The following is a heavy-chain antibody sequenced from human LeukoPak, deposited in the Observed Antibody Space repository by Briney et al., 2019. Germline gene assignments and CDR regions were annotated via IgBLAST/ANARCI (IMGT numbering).Heavy chain of an antibody. V-gene: IGHV3-7*03. Sequence: GGSLRLSCAASGFTFSSYWMNWARQAPGKGLEWVASINHNGNVNYYVDSVKGRFTISRDNAKNSLYLQMSNLRAEDTAVYYCARVPPIYGGFDYWGQGTLVTVSS. CDR3: ARVPPIYGGFDY. D-gene: IGHD3-3*01. CDR1: GFTFSSYW. J-gene: IGHJ4*02. CDR2: INHNGNVN.